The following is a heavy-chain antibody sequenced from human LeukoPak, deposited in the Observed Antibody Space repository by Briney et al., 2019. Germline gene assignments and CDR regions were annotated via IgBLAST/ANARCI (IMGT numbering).Heavy chain of an antibody. V-gene: IGHV4-59*11. J-gene: IGHJ4*02. Sequence: PSETLSLTCTVSGDSISSHYWGWLRQPPGKGLEWIAYLYGNMRTKDNPSLKGRVTLSADTSKSQHSLRLSSVTAADTAVYYCATIKRGDVYGYFDFWGQGILVTVSS. CDR1: GDSISSHY. CDR3: ATIKRGDVYGYFDF. D-gene: IGHD5-18*01. CDR2: LYGNMRT.